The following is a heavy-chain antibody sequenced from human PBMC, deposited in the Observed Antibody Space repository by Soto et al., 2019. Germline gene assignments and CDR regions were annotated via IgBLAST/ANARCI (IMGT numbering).Heavy chain of an antibody. D-gene: IGHD6-19*01. V-gene: IGHV1-46*01. Sequence: ASVKVSCKASGFSISRRFMHWLRQAPGQGLEWLGIISPGGDATAYAKTFRARVTITRDTSTSTVHMQLSGLRFDDTAVYYCARDWRYSSGLDYWGQGTLVTVAS. CDR3: ARDWRYSSGLDY. CDR2: ISPGGDAT. J-gene: IGHJ4*02. CDR1: GFSISRRF.